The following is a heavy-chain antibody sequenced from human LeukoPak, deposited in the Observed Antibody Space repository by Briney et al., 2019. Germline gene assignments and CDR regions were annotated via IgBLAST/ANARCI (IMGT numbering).Heavy chain of an antibody. J-gene: IGHJ4*02. D-gene: IGHD2/OR15-2a*01. CDR1: GGSISSGGYY. CDR2: IYHSGST. CDR3: ARAENRSPFDY. V-gene: IGHV4-30-2*01. Sequence: SETLSLTCTVSGGSISSGGYYWSWIRQPPGKGLEWIGYIYHSGSTYYNPSLKSRVTVSVDRSKNQFSLKLSSVTAADTAVYYCARAENRSPFDYWGQGTLVTVSS.